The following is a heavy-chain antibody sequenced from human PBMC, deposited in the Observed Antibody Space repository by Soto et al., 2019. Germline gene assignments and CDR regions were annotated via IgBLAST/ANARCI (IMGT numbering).Heavy chain of an antibody. CDR1: GFTFSSYG. V-gene: IGHV3-30*18. D-gene: IGHD3-10*01. CDR3: AKDRRYYYGSGSYQFDY. Sequence: QVQLVESGGGVVQPGRSLRLSCAASGFTFSSYGMHWVRQAPGKGLEWVAVISYDGSNKYYADSVKGRFTISRDNSKNTLYLQMNSLRAEDTAVYYCAKDRRYYYGSGSYQFDYWGQGTLVTVSS. J-gene: IGHJ4*02. CDR2: ISYDGSNK.